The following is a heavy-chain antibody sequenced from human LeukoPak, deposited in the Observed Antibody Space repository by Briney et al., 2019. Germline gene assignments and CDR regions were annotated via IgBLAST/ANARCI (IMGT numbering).Heavy chain of an antibody. CDR2: ISYDGSNK. V-gene: IGHV3-30-3*01. CDR1: GFTFSCYA. CDR3: AGAVAGPLTWFDP. J-gene: IGHJ5*02. Sequence: GRSLRLSCAASGFTFSCYAMHWVRQAPGKGLEWVAVISYDGSNKYYADSVKGRFTISRDNSKNTLYLQMNSLRAEDTAVYYCAGAVAGPLTWFDPWGQGTLVTVSS. D-gene: IGHD6-19*01.